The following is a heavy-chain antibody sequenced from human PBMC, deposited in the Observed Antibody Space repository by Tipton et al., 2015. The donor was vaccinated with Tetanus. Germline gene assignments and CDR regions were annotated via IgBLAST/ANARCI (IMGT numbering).Heavy chain of an antibody. CDR2: IDPNSGDT. CDR3: ARDRGDYIFYGMDV. D-gene: IGHD3-22*01. Sequence: QVQLVQSGAELKKPGASVKVSCTDSGYTFTGYYMYWVRQAPGQGLEWVGWIDPNSGDTIYAQNFQGRVTMTRDTSISTVYMELSRLRSDDTAVYYCARDRGDYIFYGMDVWGPGTTVTVSS. J-gene: IGHJ6*02. V-gene: IGHV1-2*02. CDR1: GYTFTGYY.